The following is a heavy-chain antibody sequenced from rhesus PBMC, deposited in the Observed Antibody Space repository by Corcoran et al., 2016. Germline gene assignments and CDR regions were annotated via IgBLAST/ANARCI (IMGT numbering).Heavy chain of an antibody. Sequence: QVQLQESGPGLVKPSETLSLTCAVSGGSVSSSNWWSWIRQPPGKGLEWIGYISGSSGSTYYNPSLKSRVNISTDTSKNQFSLKLSSVTAADTAVYYCARARYNWNYYFDYWGQGVLVTVSS. D-gene: IGHD1-26*01. CDR1: GGSVSSSNW. V-gene: IGHV4-65*01. CDR2: ISGSSGST. J-gene: IGHJ4*01. CDR3: ARARYNWNYYFDY.